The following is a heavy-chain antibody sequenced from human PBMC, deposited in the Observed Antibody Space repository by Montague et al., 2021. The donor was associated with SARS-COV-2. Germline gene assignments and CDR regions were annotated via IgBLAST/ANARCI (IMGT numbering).Heavy chain of an antibody. CDR3: ARDRYYQYWSGYYPPDY. CDR1: GFTFSSYS. J-gene: IGHJ4*02. V-gene: IGHV3-21*04. CDR2: ISSSSYI. D-gene: IGHD3-3*01. Sequence: SLRLSCAASGFTFSSYSMNWVRQAPGKGLEWVSSISSSSYIYYADSVKGRFTISRDNAKNSLSLHMNSLRAEDTAVYYCARDRYYQYWSGYYPPDYWGQGTLVTVSS.